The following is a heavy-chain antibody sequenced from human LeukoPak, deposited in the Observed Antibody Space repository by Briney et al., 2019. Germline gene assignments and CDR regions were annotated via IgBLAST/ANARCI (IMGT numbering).Heavy chain of an antibody. Sequence: SETLSLTCTVSGGSMTTYHWNWIRQTPGKGLEWIGYIYYSGSTYYNPSLKSRVTMSVDTSKSQFSLRLSSVTAADTAVYYCARAKGGSFGFNFDYWGQGSLVTVSS. V-gene: IGHV4-59*01. CDR2: IYYSGST. CDR3: ARAKGGSFGFNFDY. CDR1: GGSMTTYH. J-gene: IGHJ4*02. D-gene: IGHD1-26*01.